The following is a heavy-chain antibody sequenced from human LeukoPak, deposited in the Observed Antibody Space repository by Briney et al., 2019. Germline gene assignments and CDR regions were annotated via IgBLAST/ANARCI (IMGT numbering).Heavy chain of an antibody. Sequence: GGSLRLSCAASGFTFSSYWMHWVRQAPGKGLEWVSAISGSGGSTYYADSVKGRFTISRDNSKNTLYLQMNSLRAEDTAVYYCAKGGHLSGSHYYYYYGMDVWGQGTTVTVSS. CDR3: AKGGHLSGSHYYYYYGMDV. V-gene: IGHV3-23*01. J-gene: IGHJ6*02. D-gene: IGHD2/OR15-2a*01. CDR2: ISGSGGST. CDR1: GFTFSSYW.